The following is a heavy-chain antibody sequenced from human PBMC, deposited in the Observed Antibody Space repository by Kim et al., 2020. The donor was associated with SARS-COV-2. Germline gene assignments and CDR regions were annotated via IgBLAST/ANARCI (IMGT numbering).Heavy chain of an antibody. J-gene: IGHJ4*02. Sequence: SVKVSCKASGGTFSSYAISWVRQAPGQGLEWMGGIIPIFGTANYAQKFQGRVTITADESTSTAYMELSSLRSEDMAVYYCARYSAYYYDSSGYYYDYWGQGTLVTVSS. V-gene: IGHV1-69*13. CDR3: ARYSAYYYDSSGYYYDY. CDR2: IIPIFGTA. D-gene: IGHD3-22*01. CDR1: GGTFSSYA.